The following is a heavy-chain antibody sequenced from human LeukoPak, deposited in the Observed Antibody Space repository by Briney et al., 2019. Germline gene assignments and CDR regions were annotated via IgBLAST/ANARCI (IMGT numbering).Heavy chain of an antibody. CDR3: AKAYSNYANYYYGMDV. J-gene: IGHJ6*02. V-gene: IGHV3-11*05. D-gene: IGHD4-11*01. CDR1: GFTFSDYY. CDR2: ISSSSSYT. Sequence: PGGSLRLSCAASGFTFSDYYMSWIRQAPGKGLEWVSYISSSSSYTNYADSVKGRFTMSRDNSKNTLYLQMNSLRAEDTAVYYCAKAYSNYANYYYGMDVWGQGTTVTVSS.